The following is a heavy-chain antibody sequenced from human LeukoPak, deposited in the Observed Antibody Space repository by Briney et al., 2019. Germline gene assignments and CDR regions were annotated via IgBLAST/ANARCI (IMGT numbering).Heavy chain of an antibody. D-gene: IGHD2-21*02. J-gene: IGHJ3*02. CDR3: ARDRIVVVTGYPDAFDI. V-gene: IGHV3-11*01. CDR1: GFTFSDYY. Sequence: PGGSLRLSCAASGFTFSDYYMSWIRQAPGKGLEWVSYISSSGSTIYYADSVKGQFTISRDNAKNSLYLQMNSLRAEDTAVYYCARDRIVVVTGYPDAFDIWGQGTMVTVSS. CDR2: ISSSGSTI.